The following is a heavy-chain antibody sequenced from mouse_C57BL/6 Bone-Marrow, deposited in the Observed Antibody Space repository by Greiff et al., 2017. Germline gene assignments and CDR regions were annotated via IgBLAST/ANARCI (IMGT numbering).Heavy chain of an antibody. CDR2: INPYNGGT. Sequence: EVQLQESGPVLVKPGASVKMSCKASGYTFTDYYMNWVKQSHGKSLEWIGVINPYNGGTSYNQKFKGKATLTVDKSSSTAYMELNSLTSEDSAVYYCASEGAYDYDVSYYYAMDYWGQGTSVTVSS. J-gene: IGHJ4*01. D-gene: IGHD2-4*01. CDR1: GYTFTDYY. CDR3: ASEGAYDYDVSYYYAMDY. V-gene: IGHV1-19*01.